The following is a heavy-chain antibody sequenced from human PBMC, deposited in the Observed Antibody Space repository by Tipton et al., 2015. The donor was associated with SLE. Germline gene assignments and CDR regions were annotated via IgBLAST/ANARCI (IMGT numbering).Heavy chain of an antibody. V-gene: IGHV4-39*01. Sequence: TLSLTCTVSGGSISSSSYYWGWIRQPPGKGLEWIGSIYYSGSTYYNPSLKSRVTISVDTSKNQFSLKLSSVTAADTAVYYCASGKYDQGDDYWGQGTLVTVSS. D-gene: IGHD3-16*01. CDR1: GGSISSSSYY. J-gene: IGHJ4*02. CDR3: ASGKYDQGDDY. CDR2: IYYSGST.